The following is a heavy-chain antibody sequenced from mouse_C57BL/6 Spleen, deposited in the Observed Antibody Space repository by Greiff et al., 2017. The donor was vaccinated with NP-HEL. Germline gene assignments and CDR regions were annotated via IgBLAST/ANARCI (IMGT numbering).Heavy chain of an antibody. CDR1: GFNIKDYY. Sequence: VQLQQSGAELVRPGASVKLSCTASGFNIKDYYMHWVKQRPEQGLEWIGRIDPEDGDTEYAPKFQGKATMTADTSSNTAYLQLSSLTSEDTAVYYCTTSYGSSYVAYWGQGTLVTVSA. J-gene: IGHJ3*01. V-gene: IGHV14-1*01. CDR2: IDPEDGDT. CDR3: TTSYGSSYVAY. D-gene: IGHD1-1*01.